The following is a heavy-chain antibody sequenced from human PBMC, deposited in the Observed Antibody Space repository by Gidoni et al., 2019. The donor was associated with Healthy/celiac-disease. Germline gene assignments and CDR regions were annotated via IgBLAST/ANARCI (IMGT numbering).Heavy chain of an antibody. Sequence: QVQLQQWGAGLLKPSETLSLTCAVYGGSFSGYYWSWIRQPPGKGLAWLGEINHSGSTNYNPSLKSRVTISVDTSKNQCSLKLSSVTAADTAVYYCRTGMDRDYWGQGTLVTVSS. CDR2: INHSGST. CDR3: RTGMDRDY. CDR1: GGSFSGYY. J-gene: IGHJ4*02. D-gene: IGHD7-27*01. V-gene: IGHV4-34*01.